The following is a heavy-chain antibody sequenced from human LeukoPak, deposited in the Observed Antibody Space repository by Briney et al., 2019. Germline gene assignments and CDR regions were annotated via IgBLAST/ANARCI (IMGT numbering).Heavy chain of an antibody. Sequence: PSETLSLTCAVSGGSISSYYWSWIRQPPGKGLEWIGYIYYSGSTNYNPSLKSRVTISVDTSKNQFSLKLSSVTAADTAVYYCARDREVRGVNGGFDPWGQGTLVTVSS. D-gene: IGHD3-10*01. V-gene: IGHV4-59*01. CDR1: GGSISSYY. CDR2: IYYSGST. J-gene: IGHJ5*02. CDR3: ARDREVRGVNGGFDP.